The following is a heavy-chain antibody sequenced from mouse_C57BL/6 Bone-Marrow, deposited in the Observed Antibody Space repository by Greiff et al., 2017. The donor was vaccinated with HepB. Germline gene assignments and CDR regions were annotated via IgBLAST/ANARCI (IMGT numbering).Heavy chain of an antibody. Sequence: EVKLVESGPGLVKPSQSLSLTCSVTGYSITSGYYWNWIRQFPGNKLEWMGYISYDGRYNYNPTLKNRISITRDTSKNQFFLKLNSLTTEDTATYYCARVNGYWGQGTTLTVSS. CDR2: ISYDGRY. CDR3: ARVNGY. V-gene: IGHV3-6*01. CDR1: GYSITSGYY. J-gene: IGHJ2*01.